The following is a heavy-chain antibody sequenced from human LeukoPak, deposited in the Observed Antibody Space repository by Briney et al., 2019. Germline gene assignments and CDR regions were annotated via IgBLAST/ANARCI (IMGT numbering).Heavy chain of an antibody. Sequence: GGSLRLSCAASGFTFSNYAMTWVRQAPGKGLEWVSGISGGGSSTDYADPVKGRFTISRDNSKNTLYLQMNSLRAEDTAVYYCARRTLVGATEHFDFWGQGTLVAVSS. V-gene: IGHV3-23*01. D-gene: IGHD1-26*01. J-gene: IGHJ4*02. CDR1: GFTFSNYA. CDR2: ISGGGSST. CDR3: ARRTLVGATEHFDF.